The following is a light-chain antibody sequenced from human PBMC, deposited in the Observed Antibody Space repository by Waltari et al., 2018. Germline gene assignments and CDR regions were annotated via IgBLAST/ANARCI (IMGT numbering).Light chain of an antibody. V-gene: IGLV2-8*01. CDR1: SSDVGGYNY. CDR3: SSDAGNNVVI. J-gene: IGLJ2*01. Sequence: QSALTQPPSASGSPGQSVTISCTGTSSDVGGYNYVSWYQQHPGKAPVLIIFDVNKLASGVPDFVSGAKAGNSASPTVSGLQDEDEADYYCSSDAGNNVVIFVGGTKLTVL. CDR2: DVN.